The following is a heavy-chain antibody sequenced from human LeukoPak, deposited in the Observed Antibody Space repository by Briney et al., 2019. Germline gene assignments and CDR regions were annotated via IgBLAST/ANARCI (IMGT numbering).Heavy chain of an antibody. CDR3: ARGRSLRGYIVVVPAALDY. D-gene: IGHD2-2*01. V-gene: IGHV1-2*02. CDR1: GYTFTGYY. J-gene: IGHJ4*02. CDR2: INPNSGGT. Sequence: ASVKVSCKASGYTFTGYYMHWVRQAPGQGLEWMGWINPNSGGTNYAQKFQGRVTMTRDTSISTAYMELSRLRSDDTAVYYCARGRSLRGYIVVVPAALDYWGQGTLVTVSS.